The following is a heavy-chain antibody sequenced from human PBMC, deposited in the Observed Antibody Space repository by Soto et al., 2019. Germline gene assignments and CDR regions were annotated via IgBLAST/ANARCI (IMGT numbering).Heavy chain of an antibody. CDR2: VSIGGST. V-gene: IGHV3-23*01. CDR1: GFTFSSYA. CDR3: AKRRGAGGHLDY. J-gene: IGHJ4*02. Sequence: DVQLLESGGGLVQPEGSLRLSCAASGFTFSSYAMGWVRQGPGKGLEWVAVVSIGGSTHYADSVRGRFTISRDNSKNPLSLQMNSLTAEDTAVYFCAKRRGAGGHLDYWGQGALVTVSS. D-gene: IGHD2-15*01.